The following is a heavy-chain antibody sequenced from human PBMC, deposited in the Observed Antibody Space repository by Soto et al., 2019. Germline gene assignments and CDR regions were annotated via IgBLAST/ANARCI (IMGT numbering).Heavy chain of an antibody. CDR3: ARDRVEGSKLVLGLGEYFQH. Sequence: PGGSLRLSCAASGFTFSSYAMHWVRQAPGKGLEWVAVISYDGSNKYYADSVKGRFTISRDNSKNTLYLQMNSLRAEDTAVYYCARDRVEGSKLVLGLGEYFQHWGQGTLVTVSS. CDR2: ISYDGSNK. J-gene: IGHJ1*01. D-gene: IGHD6-13*01. V-gene: IGHV3-30-3*01. CDR1: GFTFSSYA.